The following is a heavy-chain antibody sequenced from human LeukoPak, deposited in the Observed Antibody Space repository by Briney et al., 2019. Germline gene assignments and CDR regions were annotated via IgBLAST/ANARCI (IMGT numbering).Heavy chain of an antibody. J-gene: IGHJ4*02. D-gene: IGHD5-12*01. CDR3: ARDGGVSGYDLLDY. V-gene: IGHV3-7*01. CDR1: GFTFSSLW. CDR2: INQDGSEK. Sequence: PGGSPRLSCAASGFTFSSLWMTWVRQAPGKGLEWVANINQDGSEKYFVDSVKGRFTISRDNAKNSVFLQMNSLTVEDTAVYYCARDGGVSGYDLLDYWGQGTLVTVSS.